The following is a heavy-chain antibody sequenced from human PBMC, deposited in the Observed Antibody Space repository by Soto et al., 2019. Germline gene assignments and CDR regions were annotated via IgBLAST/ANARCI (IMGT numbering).Heavy chain of an antibody. Sequence: EVQLLESGGGLVQPGGSLRLSCAASGFTFSSYAMSWVRQAPGKGLEWVSAISGSGGGTYYADAVKGRFTISRDNYKNPRYLQLNRLRAEDTDVYYCAKGAVYYDILTGVRGYYFDYWGQGSLVTVCS. D-gene: IGHD3-9*01. CDR1: GFTFSSYA. J-gene: IGHJ4*02. CDR3: AKGAVYYDILTGVRGYYFDY. V-gene: IGHV3-23*01. CDR2: ISGSGGGT.